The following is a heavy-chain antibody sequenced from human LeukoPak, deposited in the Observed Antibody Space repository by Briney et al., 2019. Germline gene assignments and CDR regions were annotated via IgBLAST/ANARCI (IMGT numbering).Heavy chain of an antibody. CDR3: ARGDFWSGYYPRYYYYYGMDV. J-gene: IGHJ6*02. V-gene: IGHV4-34*01. CDR1: GGSFSGYY. Sequence: PSETLSLTCAVYGGSFSGYYWSWIRQPPGKGLERIREINHSGSTNYNPSLKSRVTISVDTSKNQFSLKLSSVTAADTAVYYCARGDFWSGYYPRYYYYYGMDVWGQGTTVTVSS. D-gene: IGHD3-3*01. CDR2: INHSGST.